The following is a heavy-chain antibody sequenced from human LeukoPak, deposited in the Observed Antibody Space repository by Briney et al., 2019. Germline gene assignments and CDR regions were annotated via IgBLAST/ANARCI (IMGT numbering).Heavy chain of an antibody. CDR2: ISYDGSNK. Sequence: GGSLRLSCAASGFAFSSYAMHWVRQAPGKGLEWVAVISYDGSNKYYADSVKGRFTISRDNSKNTLYLQMNSLRAEDTAVYYCARDGVEMATIPYFDYWGQGTLVTVSS. J-gene: IGHJ4*02. V-gene: IGHV3-30-3*01. CDR3: ARDGVEMATIPYFDY. D-gene: IGHD5-24*01. CDR1: GFAFSSYA.